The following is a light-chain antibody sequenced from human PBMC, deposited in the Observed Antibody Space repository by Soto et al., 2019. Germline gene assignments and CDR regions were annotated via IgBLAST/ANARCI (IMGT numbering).Light chain of an antibody. Sequence: QSVLTQPDSVSGSPGQSIAISCTGTSSDVCGYDYVSWYQQHPGKAPKLMISDVSNRPSGVANRFSGSKSGNTASLTISGLQAEYDADYYCSSYTSNSTNVFVTGTKLTVL. CDR2: DVS. J-gene: IGLJ1*01. CDR1: SSDVCGYDY. V-gene: IGLV2-14*01. CDR3: SSYTSNSTNV.